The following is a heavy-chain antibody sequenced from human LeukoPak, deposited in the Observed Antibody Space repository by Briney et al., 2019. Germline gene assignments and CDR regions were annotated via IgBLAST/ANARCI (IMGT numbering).Heavy chain of an antibody. Sequence: GASVKVSCKASGGTFSSYAISWVRQAPGQGLEWMGGIIPIFGTANYAQKFQGRVTITTDESTSTAYMELSSLRSEDTAVYYCASPSVAAPSYYYYYMDAWGKGTTVTVSS. D-gene: IGHD6-6*01. J-gene: IGHJ6*03. CDR3: ASPSVAAPSYYYYYMDA. CDR1: GGTFSSYA. V-gene: IGHV1-69*05. CDR2: IIPIFGTA.